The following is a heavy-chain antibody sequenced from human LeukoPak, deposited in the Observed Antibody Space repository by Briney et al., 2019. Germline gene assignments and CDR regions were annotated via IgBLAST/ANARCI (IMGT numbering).Heavy chain of an antibody. J-gene: IGHJ6*03. V-gene: IGHV4-38-2*02. D-gene: IGHD2-2*02. CDR3: ARRYCSSSSCYNPYYYYYMDV. CDR1: GYSISSGYY. CDR2: ISHSGST. Sequence: SETLSLTCTVSGYSISSGYYWGWIRQPPGKGLEWIGSISHSGSTYFNPSLKSRVTVSVDTSKNQFSLKLNSVTAADTAVYYCARRYCSSSSCYNPYYYYYMDVWGKGTTVTVS.